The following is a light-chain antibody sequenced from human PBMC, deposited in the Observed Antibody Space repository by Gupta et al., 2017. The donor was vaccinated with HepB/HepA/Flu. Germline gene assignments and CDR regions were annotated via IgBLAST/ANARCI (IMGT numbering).Light chain of an antibody. CDR3: CSYTGGDTVWV. J-gene: IGLJ3*02. V-gene: IGLV2-11*01. CDR2: DVT. Sequence: QSALTQPRSVSGSPGQSVIISCTGTRSDVGGYNYVSWYQQHPGKAPKLMIYDVTKRPSGVPDRFSGSKSGNTASLTISGLQAEDEADYYCCSYTGGDTVWVFGGGTKLTVL. CDR1: RSDVGGYNY.